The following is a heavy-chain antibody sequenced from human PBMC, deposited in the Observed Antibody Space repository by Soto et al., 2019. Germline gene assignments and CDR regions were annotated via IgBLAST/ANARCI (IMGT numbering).Heavy chain of an antibody. Sequence: GGSLRLSCAASGFTFSSYGMHWVRQAPGKGLEWVAVIWYDGSNKYYADSVKGRFTISRDNSKNTLYLQMNSLRAEDTAVYYCAKDRIAARRYYYGMDGWGQRTTVTVSS. CDR3: AKDRIAARRYYYGMDG. J-gene: IGHJ6*02. CDR2: IWYDGSNK. V-gene: IGHV3-30*02. D-gene: IGHD6-13*01. CDR1: GFTFSSYG.